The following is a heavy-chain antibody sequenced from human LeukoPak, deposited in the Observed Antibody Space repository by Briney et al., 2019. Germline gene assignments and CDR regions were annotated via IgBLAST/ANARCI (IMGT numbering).Heavy chain of an antibody. CDR1: GYTFTGSF. J-gene: IGHJ4*02. CDR2: INPSSGAT. V-gene: IGHV1-2*02. Sequence: ASVKVSCKVSGYTFTGSFMHWVRQAPGQGLEWMGWINPSSGATNYAQNFQGRVTMTRDTSINTAYMELSRLRSDDTAVYYCARHGEVMHDYWGQGTLVTVSS. CDR3: ARHGEVMHDY. D-gene: IGHD3-10*01.